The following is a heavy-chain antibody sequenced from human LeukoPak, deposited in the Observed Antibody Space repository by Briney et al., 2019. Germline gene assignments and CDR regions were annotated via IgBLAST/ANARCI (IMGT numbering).Heavy chain of an antibody. CDR1: GFTFSSYW. CDR2: IKQDGSEK. J-gene: IGHJ4*02. D-gene: IGHD6-25*01. V-gene: IGHV3-7*01. Sequence: GGSLRLSCAASGFTFSSYWISWVRQAPGKGLEWVANIKQDGSEKYYVDSVKGRFTISRDNAKNSLYLQMNSLRAEDTAVYYCARDRWYSSGYYFDYWGQGTLVTVSS. CDR3: ARDRWYSSGYYFDY.